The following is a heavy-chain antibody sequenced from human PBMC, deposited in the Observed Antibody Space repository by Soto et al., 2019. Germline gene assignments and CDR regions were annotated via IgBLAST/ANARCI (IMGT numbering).Heavy chain of an antibody. V-gene: IGHV1-2*04. CDR3: ARGSLVLAAIRLDSFWFDP. J-gene: IGHJ5*02. Sequence: GASVKVSCKASGYTFTGYYMHWVRQAPGQGLEWMGWINPNSGGTNYARKFQGWVTMTRDTSISTAYMELSRLRSDDTAVYYCARGSLVLAAIRLDSFWFDPWGQGTLVTVSS. CDR2: INPNSGGT. CDR1: GYTFTGYY. D-gene: IGHD2-2*01.